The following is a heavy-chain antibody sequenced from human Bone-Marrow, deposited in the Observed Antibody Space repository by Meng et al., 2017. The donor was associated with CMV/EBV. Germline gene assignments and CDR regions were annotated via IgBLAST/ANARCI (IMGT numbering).Heavy chain of an antibody. CDR2: ISSSSSYI. CDR3: ARDFWVDAFDI. Sequence: GESLKISCAASGFTFDDYAMHWVRQAPGKGLEWVSSISSSSSYIYYADAVKGRFTISRDNAKNSLYLQMNSLRAEDTAVYYCARDFWVDAFDIWGQGTMVTISS. D-gene: IGHD3-3*01. CDR1: GFTFDDYA. V-gene: IGHV3-21*01. J-gene: IGHJ3*02.